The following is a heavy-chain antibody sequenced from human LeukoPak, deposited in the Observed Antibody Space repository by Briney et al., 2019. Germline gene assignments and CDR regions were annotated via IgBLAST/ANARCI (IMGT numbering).Heavy chain of an antibody. J-gene: IGHJ4*02. CDR1: GFTFGDYT. V-gene: IGHV3-15*01. CDR3: TTADCSSTSCPEDY. D-gene: IGHD2-2*01. Sequence: GGSLRLSCTASGFTFGDYTVTWFRQAPGKGLEWVGRIKSKTDGGTTDYAAPVKGRFTISRDDSKNTLYLQMNSLKTEDTAVYYCTTADCSSTSCPEDYWGQGTLVTVSS. CDR2: IKSKTDGGTT.